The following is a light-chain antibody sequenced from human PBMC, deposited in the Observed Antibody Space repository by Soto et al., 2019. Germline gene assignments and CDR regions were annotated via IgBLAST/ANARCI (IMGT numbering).Light chain of an antibody. CDR1: SSNVRNNF. CDR3: GTWDTKLNAVV. CDR2: DNS. J-gene: IGLJ2*01. V-gene: IGLV1-51*01. Sequence: QSVLTQPPSMSAAPGQKVTITCSGSSSNVRNNFVSWYQQLPGTAPKLLIFDNSQRPSGIPDRFFGSKSGTPATLAITGPQTGDEAVYYCGTWDTKLNAVVFGGGTKLTVL.